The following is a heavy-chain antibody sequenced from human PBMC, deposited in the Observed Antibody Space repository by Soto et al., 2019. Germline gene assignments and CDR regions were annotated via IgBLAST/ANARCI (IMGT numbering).Heavy chain of an antibody. Sequence: QVQLVESGGGLVKPGGSLRLSCAASGFIFSDYYMHWIRQALGKGLEWVSYISSSGDYTNYADSVKGRVTVSRDNAKNSLYLQTSSLRAEDTAVYYCARDRDTMIRGVYQHWGQGTLVTVSS. CDR2: ISSSGDYT. D-gene: IGHD3-10*01. CDR1: GFIFSDYY. V-gene: IGHV3-11*05. CDR3: ARDRDTMIRGVYQH. J-gene: IGHJ1*01.